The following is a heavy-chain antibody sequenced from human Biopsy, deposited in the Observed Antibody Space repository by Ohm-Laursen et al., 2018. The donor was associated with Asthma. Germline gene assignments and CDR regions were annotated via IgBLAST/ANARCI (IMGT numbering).Heavy chain of an antibody. CDR2: IYSGGTS. CDR3: ARGDSSGWSHYYFDY. Sequence: GSLRLSCSASGFTVSRDHMFWVRQALGKGLEWVSVIYSGGTSDTADSVRGRFTISRDFYKNTLYLQMDSPRAEDTAVYYCARGDSSGWSHYYFDYWGQGTLVTVSS. CDR1: GFTVSRDH. V-gene: IGHV3-53*01. D-gene: IGHD6-19*01. J-gene: IGHJ4*02.